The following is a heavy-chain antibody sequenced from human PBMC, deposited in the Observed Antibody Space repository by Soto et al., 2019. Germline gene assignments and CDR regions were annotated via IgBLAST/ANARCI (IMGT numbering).Heavy chain of an antibody. CDR3: ATGNVDPMLEY. CDR1: DGSISTYDW. CDR2: MFHSGGA. Sequence: SETLSLTCVVSDGSISTYDWWTWVRQPPGRGLEWIGKMFHSGGADYSPSLKSRVTISADSSKNRFSLRLTAVTAADTAVYYCATGNVDPMLEYWGQGTQVTVSS. V-gene: IGHV4-4*02. J-gene: IGHJ4*02.